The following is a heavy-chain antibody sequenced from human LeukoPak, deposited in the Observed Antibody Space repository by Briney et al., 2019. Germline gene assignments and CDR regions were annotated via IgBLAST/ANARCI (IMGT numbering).Heavy chain of an antibody. D-gene: IGHD2-15*01. CDR1: GITFRNYG. CDR3: ANSSFQA. CDR2: IGCDESEK. Sequence: GRSLRLSCVASGITFRNYGFHWVPQAPGKGPEWGALIGCDESEKYYADSVKGRFTTSRDNSKNTLYLQLNSLRIDDTPVYYCANSSFQAWGQGTLVTVSS. J-gene: IGHJ4*02. V-gene: IGHV3-30*02.